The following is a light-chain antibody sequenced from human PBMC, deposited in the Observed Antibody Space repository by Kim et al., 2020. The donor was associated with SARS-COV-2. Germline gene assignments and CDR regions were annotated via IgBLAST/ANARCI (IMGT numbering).Light chain of an antibody. CDR3: QQYAGALPNA. CDR2: GAS. Sequence: SPGERASLPCRASEIISRNHLAWYQHRPGQAPRLLIYGASSRATGIPDRFSGSGSGRDFTLSIRRLEPEDFAVYYCQQYAGALPNAFGQGTKLEI. J-gene: IGKJ2*01. V-gene: IGKV3-20*01. CDR1: EIISRNH.